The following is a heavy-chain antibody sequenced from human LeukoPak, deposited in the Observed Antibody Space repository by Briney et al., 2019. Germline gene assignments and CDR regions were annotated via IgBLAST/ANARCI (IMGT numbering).Heavy chain of an antibody. CDR3: ARGGIYFQY. V-gene: IGHV4-59*01. D-gene: IGHD3-16*01. Sequence: PSETLSLTCTVSGDSISSYYWTWIRQPPGKGLEWIGYVYYSGSTNFNPSLKSRVTISVDTSKNQFSLELSSVTAADTAVYYCARGGIYFQYWGQGALVTVSS. CDR1: GDSISSYY. CDR2: VYYSGST. J-gene: IGHJ4*02.